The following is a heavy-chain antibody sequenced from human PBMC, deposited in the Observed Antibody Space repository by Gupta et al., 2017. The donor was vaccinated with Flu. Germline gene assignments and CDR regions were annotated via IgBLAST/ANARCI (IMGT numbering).Heavy chain of an antibody. D-gene: IGHD4-4*01. J-gene: IGHJ6*02. Sequence: QVQLQESGPGLVKPSQTLSLTCTVSGGSVRSRGSYWSWVRQLPGKGLEWFGYIFYNGGTLYSQALKSRVTISMEMSQTQFSLKLTSVTAADTAVYYWVRGRHNNYVPLDVWGQGTTVTVSS. CDR1: GGSVRSRGSY. CDR2: IFYNGGT. V-gene: IGHV4-31*03. CDR3: VRGRHNNYVPLDV.